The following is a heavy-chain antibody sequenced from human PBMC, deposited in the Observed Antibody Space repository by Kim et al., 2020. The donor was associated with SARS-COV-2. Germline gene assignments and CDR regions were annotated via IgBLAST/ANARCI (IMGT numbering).Heavy chain of an antibody. D-gene: IGHD3-10*01. CDR3: AKDPRGYNWFDP. J-gene: IGHJ5*02. V-gene: IGHV3-23*01. Sequence: YYADSVKGRFTISRNNSKNTLYLQMNSQRAEDTAVYYCAKDPRGYNWFDPWGQGTLVTVSS.